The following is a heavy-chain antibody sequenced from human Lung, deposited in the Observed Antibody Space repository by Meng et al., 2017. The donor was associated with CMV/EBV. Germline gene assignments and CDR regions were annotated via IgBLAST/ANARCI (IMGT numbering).Heavy chain of an antibody. CDR3: ARGYCTDGECYRQGDAFDP. J-gene: IGHJ5*02. D-gene: IGHD2-8*01. CDR2: IHDIGTT. CDR1: GGSIGTGDFY. V-gene: IGHV4-30-4*02. Sequence: SXTXSLXCAVSGGSIGTGDFYWTWIRQPPGRGLEWIGYIHDIGTTYYNPSLKSRLTISKDTSKNQFSLILASVTAADTAVYFCARGYCTDGECYRQGDAFDPWXQGTLVTVSS.